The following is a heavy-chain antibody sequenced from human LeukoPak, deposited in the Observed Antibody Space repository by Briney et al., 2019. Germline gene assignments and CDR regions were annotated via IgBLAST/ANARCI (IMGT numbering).Heavy chain of an antibody. CDR1: GGTFSSYA. Sequence: SVKVSCKASGGTFSSYAISWVRQAPGQGLEWMGGIIPIFGTANYAQKFQGRVTITADESTSTAYMELSSLRSEDTAVYYCAMGSGRPGKNWFDPWSQGTLVTVSS. V-gene: IGHV1-69*13. D-gene: IGHD3-10*01. CDR2: IIPIFGTA. CDR3: AMGSGRPGKNWFDP. J-gene: IGHJ5*02.